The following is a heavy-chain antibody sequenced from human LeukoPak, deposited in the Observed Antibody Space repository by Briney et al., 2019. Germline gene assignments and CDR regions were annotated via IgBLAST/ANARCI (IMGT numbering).Heavy chain of an antibody. CDR2: INPNSGGT. V-gene: IGHV1-2*02. Sequence: ASVKVSCKASGYTFTGYYMHWVRQAPGQGLEWMGWINPNSGGTNYAQKFQGRVTMTRDTSISTAYMELSRLRSDDTAVYYCARVQRRREVVAATLGYWGQGTLVTVSS. D-gene: IGHD2-15*01. CDR1: GYTFTGYY. CDR3: ARVQRRREVVAATLGY. J-gene: IGHJ4*02.